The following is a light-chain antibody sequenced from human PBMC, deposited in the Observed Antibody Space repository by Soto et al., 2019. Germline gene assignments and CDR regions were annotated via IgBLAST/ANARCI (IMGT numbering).Light chain of an antibody. Sequence: DIQMTQSPSSLSASVGDRVTITCRASQSISSYLNWYQQKPGKAPKRLIYSSSNLQSGVPSRFSGSGSGTEFNLTISSLQPEDSATYYCLQHHSFPRTFGQGTKVDNK. J-gene: IGKJ1*01. CDR3: LQHHSFPRT. CDR1: QSISSY. V-gene: IGKV1-17*01. CDR2: SSS.